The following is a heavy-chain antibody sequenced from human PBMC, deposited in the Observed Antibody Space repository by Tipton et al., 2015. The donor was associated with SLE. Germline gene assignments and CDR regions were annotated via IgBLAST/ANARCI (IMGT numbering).Heavy chain of an antibody. Sequence: TLSLTCAVYGGSFSGYHWTWIRQPPGQGLEWIATIYYSGSTYYNPSLKSRVTISVDMSKNQFFLNLSSVTAADTAVYYCAGPIRQDGFDIWGQGTMVTVSS. CDR1: GGSFSGYH. CDR3: AGPIRQDGFDI. J-gene: IGHJ3*02. D-gene: IGHD2-21*01. V-gene: IGHV4-34*01. CDR2: IYYSGST.